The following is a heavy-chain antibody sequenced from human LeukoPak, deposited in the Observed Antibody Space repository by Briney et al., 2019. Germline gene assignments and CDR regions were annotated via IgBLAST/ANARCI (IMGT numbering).Heavy chain of an antibody. D-gene: IGHD6-13*01. CDR2: ISSSSSTI. J-gene: IGHJ4*02. V-gene: IGHV3-48*02. Sequence: GXXRXSXAXXGXXFXSYXMNWVRQAPGKGLEXXSYISSSSSTIYNADSVKGRFTISRDNAKNSLYLQMNNLRDDDTAVYYCARGGRAAAGTTVLTSWGQGTLVTVSS. CDR1: GXXFXSYX. CDR3: ARGGRAAAGTTVLTS.